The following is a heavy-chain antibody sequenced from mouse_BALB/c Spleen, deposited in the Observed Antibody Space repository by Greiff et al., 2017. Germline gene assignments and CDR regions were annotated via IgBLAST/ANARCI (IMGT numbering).Heavy chain of an antibody. D-gene: IGHD3-1*01. Sequence: VQLQQSGAELVRPGVSVKISCKGSGYTFTDYAMHWVKQSHAKSLEWIGVISTYYGDASYNQKFKGKATMTVDKSSSTAYMELARLTSEDSAIYYCAREARMDYWGQGTSVTVSS. CDR2: ISTYYGDA. CDR3: AREARMDY. CDR1: GYTFTDYA. V-gene: IGHV1S137*01. J-gene: IGHJ4*01.